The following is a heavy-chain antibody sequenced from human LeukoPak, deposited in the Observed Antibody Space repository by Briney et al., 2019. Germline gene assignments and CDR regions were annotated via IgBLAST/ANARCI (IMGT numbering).Heavy chain of an antibody. CDR3: AKVGREQLRPCSTTNCYIDY. J-gene: IGHJ4*02. V-gene: IGHV3-66*02. Sequence: GGSLRLSCAASGFTFSGTYMTWLRQPPAKGLEGVSLIYSGGSTYYADSVKGRFTISRDDSTNTLYLQMNSLSSEDTAVYYCAKVGREQLRPCSTTNCYIDYWGQGTLVTVSS. CDR1: GFTFSGTY. D-gene: IGHD2-2*01. CDR2: IYSGGST.